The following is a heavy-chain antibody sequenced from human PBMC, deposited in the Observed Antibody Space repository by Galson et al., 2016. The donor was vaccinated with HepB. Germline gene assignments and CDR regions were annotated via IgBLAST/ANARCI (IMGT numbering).Heavy chain of an antibody. CDR1: GFTFSSST. J-gene: IGHJ4*03. Sequence: SVKVSCKASGFTFSSSTVQWLRQARGQRLEWIGWIVVGSGNTKHAQKFQDRVALTRDLSTDTVYMELDSLKSEDTAVYYCAADYGAYTPFVYWGRGALVTPSS. CDR3: AADYGAYTPFVY. CDR2: IVVGSGNT. D-gene: IGHD4-17*01. V-gene: IGHV1-58*01.